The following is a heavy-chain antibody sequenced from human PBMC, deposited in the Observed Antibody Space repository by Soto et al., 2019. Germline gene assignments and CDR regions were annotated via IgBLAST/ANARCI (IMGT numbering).Heavy chain of an antibody. D-gene: IGHD6-13*01. J-gene: IGHJ6*02. V-gene: IGHV3-33*01. CDR2: IWYDGSNK. CDR1: GFTFSSYG. CDR3: ACSSPPGVWYGMDV. Sequence: GGSLRLSCAASGFTFSSYGMHWVRQAPGKGLEWVAVIWYDGSNKYYADSVKGRFTISRDNSKNTLYLQMNSLRAEDTAVYYCACSSPPGVWYGMDVWGQGTTVTVSS.